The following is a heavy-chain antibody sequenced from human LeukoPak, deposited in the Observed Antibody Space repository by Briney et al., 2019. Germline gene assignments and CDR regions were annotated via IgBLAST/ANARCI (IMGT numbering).Heavy chain of an antibody. V-gene: IGHV3-30*04. CDR2: ISYDGSNK. Sequence: GGSLRLSCAASGFTFSSYAMHWVRQAPGKGLEWVAVISYDGSNKHYADSVKGRFTISRDNSKNTLYLQMNSLRAEDTAVYYCARETGGDNYYYYCMDVWGKGTTVTVSS. CDR3: ARETGGDNYYYYCMDV. CDR1: GFTFSSYA. D-gene: IGHD1-26*01. J-gene: IGHJ6*04.